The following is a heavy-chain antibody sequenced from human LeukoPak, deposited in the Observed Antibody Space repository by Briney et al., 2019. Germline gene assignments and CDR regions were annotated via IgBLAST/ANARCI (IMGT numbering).Heavy chain of an antibody. J-gene: IGHJ1*01. CDR3: ARDRCSGGSCYPNNFQH. CDR1: GYTFTGHY. Sequence: ASVKVSCKASGYTFTGHYMHWVRQAPGQGLEWMGWINPKNAGTNFAQRFQGRVTMTRDTSISTAYMELSRLRSDDTAVYYCARDRCSGGSCYPNNFQHWGQGTLVTVSS. V-gene: IGHV1-2*02. D-gene: IGHD2-15*01. CDR2: INPKNAGT.